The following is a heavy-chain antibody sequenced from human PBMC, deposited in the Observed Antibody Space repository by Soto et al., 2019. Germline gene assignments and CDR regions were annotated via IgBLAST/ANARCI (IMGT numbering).Heavy chain of an antibody. Sequence: TGGSLRLSCAASGFTFRSYWMHWVRQAPGKGLVWVSRMNSDGSITNYVDSVKGRFTISRDNAKNTLYLQMNSLRAEDTAIYYCAIDHPDTNVIRTFRGYFFGLDVWGQGTTVTVSS. J-gene: IGHJ6*02. CDR1: GFTFRSYW. CDR2: MNSDGSIT. D-gene: IGHD3-10*01. V-gene: IGHV3-74*01. CDR3: AIDHPDTNVIRTFRGYFFGLDV.